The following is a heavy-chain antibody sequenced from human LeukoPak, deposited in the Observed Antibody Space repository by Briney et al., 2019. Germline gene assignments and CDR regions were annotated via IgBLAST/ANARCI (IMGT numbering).Heavy chain of an antibody. V-gene: IGHV1-69*13. CDR3: ARDGHSSSWYHYYYYMDV. Sequence: SVKVSCKASGGTFSSYAISWVRQAPGQGLEWMGGIIPIFGTANYAQKFQGRVTITADESTSTAYMELSSLRSDDTAVYYCARDGHSSSWYHYYYYMDVWGKGTTVTVSS. CDR1: GGTFSSYA. J-gene: IGHJ6*03. CDR2: IIPIFGTA. D-gene: IGHD6-13*01.